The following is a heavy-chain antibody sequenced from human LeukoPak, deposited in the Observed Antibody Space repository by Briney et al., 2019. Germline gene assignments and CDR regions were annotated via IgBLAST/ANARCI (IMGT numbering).Heavy chain of an antibody. J-gene: IGHJ6*03. CDR2: IRYDGSNK. CDR3: AKNTMTTYQYYMDV. D-gene: IGHD4-11*01. Sequence: GGSLRLSCAASGFTFSSSDIHWVRQAPGKGLEWVAFIRYDGSNKNYADSVKGRFTISRDNSKNTLYLRMNSLRPEDTAVYYCAKNTMTTYQYYMDVWGKGTSVTISS. CDR1: GFTFSSSD. V-gene: IGHV3-30*02.